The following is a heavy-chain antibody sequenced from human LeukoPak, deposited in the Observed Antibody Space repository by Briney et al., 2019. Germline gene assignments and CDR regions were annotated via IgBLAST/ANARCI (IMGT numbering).Heavy chain of an antibody. J-gene: IGHJ4*02. D-gene: IGHD3-16*02. Sequence: PGGSLRLSCAASGFTFSSYWMSWVRQAPGKGLEWVANIKQDGSEKYYVDSVKGRFTISRDNAKNSLYLQMNSLRAEDTAVYYCARDWSNSELSSMDLDYWGQGTLVTVSS. CDR2: IKQDGSEK. V-gene: IGHV3-7*01. CDR3: ARDWSNSELSSMDLDY. CDR1: GFTFSSYW.